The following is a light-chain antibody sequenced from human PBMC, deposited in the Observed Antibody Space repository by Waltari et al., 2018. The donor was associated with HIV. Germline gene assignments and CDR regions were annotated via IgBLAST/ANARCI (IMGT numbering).Light chain of an antibody. CDR1: SSNIGAGYD. CDR2: GTK. CDR3: QSFDSSLSAVI. Sequence: QSVLTQPPSVSGAPGQRVTIACTGGSSNIGAGYDVHWYRKFPGTAPKLLIYGTKERPSGVPDRVSGSKSGTSASLAITGLQAEDEADYYCQSFDSSLSAVIFGGGTKLTVL. V-gene: IGLV1-40*01. J-gene: IGLJ2*01.